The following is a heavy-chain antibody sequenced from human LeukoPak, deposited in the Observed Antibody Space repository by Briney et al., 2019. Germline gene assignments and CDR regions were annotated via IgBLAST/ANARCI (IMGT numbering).Heavy chain of an antibody. CDR2: INHSGST. D-gene: IGHD3-10*01. V-gene: IGHV4-34*01. CDR3: AIGPRRGNY. Sequence: SETLSLTCAVYGGSFSGYYWSWIRQPPGKGLEWIGEINHSGSTNYNPSLKSRVTISVDTSKNQFSLKLSSVAAADTAVYYCAIGPRRGNYWGQGTLVTVSS. CDR1: GGSFSGYY. J-gene: IGHJ4*02.